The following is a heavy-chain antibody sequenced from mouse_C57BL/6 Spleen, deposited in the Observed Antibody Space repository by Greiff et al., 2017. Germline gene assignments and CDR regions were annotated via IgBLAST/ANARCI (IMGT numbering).Heavy chain of an antibody. CDR3: ARRGDYDEGYFDY. CDR2: ISSGGSYT. Sequence: EVQVVESGGDLVKPGGSLKLSCAASGFTFSSYGMSWVRQTPDKRLEWVATISSGGSYTYYPDSVKGRFTISRDNAKNTLYLQMSSLKSEDTAMYYCARRGDYDEGYFDYWGQGTTLTVSS. CDR1: GFTFSSYG. V-gene: IGHV5-6*01. D-gene: IGHD2-4*01. J-gene: IGHJ2*01.